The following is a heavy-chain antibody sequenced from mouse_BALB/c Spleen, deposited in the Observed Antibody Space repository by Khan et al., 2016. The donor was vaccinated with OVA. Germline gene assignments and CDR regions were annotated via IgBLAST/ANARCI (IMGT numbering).Heavy chain of an antibody. D-gene: IGHD2-10*01. V-gene: IGHV2-6-1*01. CDR2: IWSDGST. CDR3: ARQPYYHYYIMDY. Sequence: QVQLQQSGPGLVAPSQSLPITCTISGFSLTNYGVHWVRQPPGKGLEWLVVIWSDGSTTYNSALKSRLSISKDNSKSQVFLKMNSLQTDDTAMYYCARQPYYHYYIMDYWGQGISVTVSS. CDR1: GFSLTNYG. J-gene: IGHJ4*01.